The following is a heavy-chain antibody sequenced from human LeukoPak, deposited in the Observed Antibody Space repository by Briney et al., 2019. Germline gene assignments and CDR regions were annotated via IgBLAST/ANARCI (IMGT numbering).Heavy chain of an antibody. V-gene: IGHV4-59*08. J-gene: IGHJ4*02. D-gene: IGHD3-10*01. CDR1: GGSISSYY. CDR2: IYYSGST. Sequence: SETLSLTCTVSGGSISSYYWSWIRQPPGKGLEWIGYIYYSGSTNYNPSLKSRVTISVDTSKNQFSLKLSSVTAADTAVYYCARQSGVYYGSGSYYQYDYWGQGTLVTVSS. CDR3: ARQSGVYYGSGSYYQYDY.